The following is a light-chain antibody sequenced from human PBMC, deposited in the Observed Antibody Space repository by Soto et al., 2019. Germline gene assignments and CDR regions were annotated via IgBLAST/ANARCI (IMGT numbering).Light chain of an antibody. CDR1: QRVLYSSNNKNY. CDR2: WAS. Sequence: DVVMTQSPESLAVALGARATINCKSSQRVLYSSNNKNYLAWYQQKPGQPPKLLIYWASTRESGVPDRFSGSGSGTDFTLTISSLEPEDFAVYYCQQRSNWPWTFGQGTKVDI. J-gene: IGKJ1*01. V-gene: IGKV4-1*01. CDR3: QQRSNWPWT.